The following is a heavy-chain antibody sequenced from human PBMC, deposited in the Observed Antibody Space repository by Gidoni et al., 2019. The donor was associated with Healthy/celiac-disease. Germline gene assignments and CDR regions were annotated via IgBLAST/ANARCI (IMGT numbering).Heavy chain of an antibody. V-gene: IGHV3-23*01. Sequence: EVLLLVSVGGLLQPGGSLRLSCAPSGFTFRTYALSGALQAPGKGLEWVSAISGSGGSTYYADSVKGRFTISRDNSKNTLYLQMNSLRAEDTAVYYCAKMSYYYDSSGYYLGFYYFDYWGQGTLVTVSS. J-gene: IGHJ4*02. D-gene: IGHD3-22*01. CDR3: AKMSYYYDSSGYYLGFYYFDY. CDR2: ISGSGGST. CDR1: GFTFRTYA.